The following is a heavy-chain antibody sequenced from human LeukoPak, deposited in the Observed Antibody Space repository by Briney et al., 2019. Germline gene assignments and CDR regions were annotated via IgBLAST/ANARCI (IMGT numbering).Heavy chain of an antibody. D-gene: IGHD1-26*01. Sequence: SETLSLTCTVSGGSISSYYWSWIRQPPGKGLEWIGYIYYSGSTNYNPSLKSRVTISVDTSKNQFSLKLSSVTAADTAVYYCARYSGGIVASSTTDYWGQGTLVTVSS. CDR2: IYYSGST. CDR1: GGSISSYY. CDR3: ARYSGGIVASSTTDY. J-gene: IGHJ4*02. V-gene: IGHV4-59*01.